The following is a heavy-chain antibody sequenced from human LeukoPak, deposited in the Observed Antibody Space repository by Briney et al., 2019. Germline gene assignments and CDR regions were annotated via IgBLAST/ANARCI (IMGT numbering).Heavy chain of an antibody. CDR3: ARSTYGSGSYKIDY. D-gene: IGHD3-10*01. Sequence: SETLSLTCTVSGGSISSYYWSWIRQPPGKGLEWIGYIYYSGSTNYNPSLKSRVTISVDTSKNQFSLKLSSVTAADTAVYYCARSTYGSGSYKIDYWGPGTLVTVSS. J-gene: IGHJ4*02. V-gene: IGHV4-59*01. CDR2: IYYSGST. CDR1: GGSISSYY.